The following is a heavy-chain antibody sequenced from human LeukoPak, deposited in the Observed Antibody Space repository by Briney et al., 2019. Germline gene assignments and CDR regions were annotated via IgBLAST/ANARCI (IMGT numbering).Heavy chain of an antibody. CDR2: INPSGGST. J-gene: IGHJ2*01. D-gene: IGHD4-17*01. V-gene: IGHV1-46*01. CDR1: GGTFSSYA. CDR3: ARSTSVTTRGGWYFDL. Sequence: ASVKVSCKASGGTFSSYAISWVRQAPGQGLEWMGVINPSGGSTGYAQKFQDRVTMTRDTSTSTVYMELSSLRFEDTAVYYCARSTSVTTRGGWYFDLWGRGTLVTVSS.